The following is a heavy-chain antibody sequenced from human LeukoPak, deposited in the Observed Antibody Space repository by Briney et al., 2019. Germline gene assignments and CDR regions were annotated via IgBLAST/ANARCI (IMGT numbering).Heavy chain of an antibody. J-gene: IGHJ4*02. D-gene: IGHD3-22*01. CDR1: GGSISSHY. CDR2: IYHSGGN. Sequence: SGTLSLTCSVSGGSISSHYWSWIRQPPAKALEWIGYIYHSGGNRYNPSLKSRVTISLDTSKNQLSLQLSSVTAADTAVYYCAKVGSYDSSGYYFSDWGQGTLVTVSS. CDR3: AKVGSYDSSGYYFSD. V-gene: IGHV4-59*11.